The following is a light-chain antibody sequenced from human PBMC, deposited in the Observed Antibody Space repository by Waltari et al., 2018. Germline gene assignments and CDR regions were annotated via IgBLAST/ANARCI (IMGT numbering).Light chain of an antibody. Sequence: QSALTQPASVSGSPGQSITISCTGANSDVGGYNYVSWYQQYPGKAPNLMIYDVTPRPSGISNRFSVSNSGNTASLTISGLQTEDEAYYHCGSYTARSTYVFGTGTKVTVL. CDR3: GSYTARSTYV. J-gene: IGLJ1*01. V-gene: IGLV2-14*03. CDR1: NSDVGGYNY. CDR2: DVT.